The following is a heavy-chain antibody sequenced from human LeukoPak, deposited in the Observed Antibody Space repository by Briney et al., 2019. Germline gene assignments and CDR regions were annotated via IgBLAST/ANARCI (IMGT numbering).Heavy chain of an antibody. D-gene: IGHD3-3*01. V-gene: IGHV3-23*01. CDR1: GFTFSSYA. CDR3: AKGTKYYDFWSGYYIGY. J-gene: IGHJ4*02. CDR2: ISGSGGST. Sequence: XGSLRLSCAASGFTFSSYAMSWVRQAPGKGLEWVSAISGSGGSTYYADSVKGRFTISRDNSKNTLYLQMNSLRAEDTAVYYCAKGTKYYDFWSGYYIGYWGQGTLVTVSS.